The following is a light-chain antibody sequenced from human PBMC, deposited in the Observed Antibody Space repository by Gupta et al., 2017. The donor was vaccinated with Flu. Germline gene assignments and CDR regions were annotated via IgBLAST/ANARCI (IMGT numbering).Light chain of an antibody. J-gene: IGKJ4*01. CDR1: QSVSNN. Sequence: SPANLSLSPGERATRSCRTSQSVSNNLAWYQQKPGQAPRLLIYDASNRATGVPGRFSGGGSGTDFSLTIISLESEDFAVYYWQQRSIWVTFGGGTKVEIK. CDR3: QQRSIWVT. CDR2: DAS. V-gene: IGKV3-11*01.